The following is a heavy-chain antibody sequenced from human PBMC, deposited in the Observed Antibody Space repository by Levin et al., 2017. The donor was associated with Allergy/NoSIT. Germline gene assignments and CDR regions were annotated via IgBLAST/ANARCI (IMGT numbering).Heavy chain of an antibody. V-gene: IGHV1-69*13. J-gene: IGHJ6*02. CDR1: GGTFSSYA. CDR2: IIPIFGTA. CDR3: AMMGGGSGYDIDV. D-gene: IGHD2-15*01. Sequence: AASVKVSCKASGGTFSSYAISWVRQAPGQGLEWMGGIIPIFGTANYAQKFQGRVTITADESTSTAYMELSSLRSEDTAVYYCAMMGGGSGYDIDVWGQGTTVTVSS.